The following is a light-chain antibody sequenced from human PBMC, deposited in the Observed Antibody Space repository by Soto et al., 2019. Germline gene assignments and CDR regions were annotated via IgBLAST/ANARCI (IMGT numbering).Light chain of an antibody. V-gene: IGKV3-11*01. J-gene: IGKJ4*01. CDR1: QSVSNNY. CDR2: DAS. CDR3: QQRSNWTVT. Sequence: EIVLTQSPGTLSLSPGERATLSCRASQSVSNNYLAWYQQKPGQAPRLLIYDASNRATGIPARFSGSGSGTDFTLTISSLEPEDFAVYYCQQRSNWTVTFGGGTKVDIK.